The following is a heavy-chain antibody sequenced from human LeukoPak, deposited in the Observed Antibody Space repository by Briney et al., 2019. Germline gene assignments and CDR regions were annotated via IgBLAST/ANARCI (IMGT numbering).Heavy chain of an antibody. J-gene: IGHJ4*02. CDR3: AKDRGNYYFDY. Sequence: GGSLRLSCAASGFTFSSYGMHWVRQAPAKGLEWVAVISYDGSNKYYADSVKGRFTISRDNSKNTLYLQMNSLRAEDTAVYYCAKDRGNYYFDYWGQGTLVTVSS. V-gene: IGHV3-30*18. CDR2: ISYDGSNK. D-gene: IGHD4-23*01. CDR1: GFTFSSYG.